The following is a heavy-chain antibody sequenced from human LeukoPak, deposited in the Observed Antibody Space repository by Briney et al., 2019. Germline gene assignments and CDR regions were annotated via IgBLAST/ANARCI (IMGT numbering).Heavy chain of an antibody. Sequence: GGSLRLSCAASGFTFSSSAMAWVRQAPGKGLEWVSSISGSGVSTYYADSVKGRFTISRDNSKNTVYLQMNSLRAEDTAVYYCAKRDDSSSWTAFDIWGQGTMVTVSS. V-gene: IGHV3-23*01. CDR3: AKRDDSSSWTAFDI. D-gene: IGHD6-13*01. CDR2: ISGSGVST. CDR1: GFTFSSSA. J-gene: IGHJ3*02.